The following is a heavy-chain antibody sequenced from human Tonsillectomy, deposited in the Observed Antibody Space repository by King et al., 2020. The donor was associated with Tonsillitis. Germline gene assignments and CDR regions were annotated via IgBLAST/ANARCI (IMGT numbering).Heavy chain of an antibody. CDR1: DGSISSRNYC. Sequence: LQLQESGPGLVKPSETLSLTCLVSDGSISSRNYCWAWIRQSPGKGLEWIGSIYYSGTTYYNPSLESRVTISVDTSRHQFSLKLSSVTAEDTAVYFCARHRSGWYALEYWGQGILVTVSS. J-gene: IGHJ4*02. V-gene: IGHV4-39*01. D-gene: IGHD6-19*01. CDR2: IYYSGTT. CDR3: ARHRSGWYALEY.